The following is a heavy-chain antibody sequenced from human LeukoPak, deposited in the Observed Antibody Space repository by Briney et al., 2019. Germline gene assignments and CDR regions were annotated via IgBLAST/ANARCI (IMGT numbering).Heavy chain of an antibody. J-gene: IGHJ4*02. Sequence: RASVKVSCKASGYTFTGYYMHWVRQAPGQGLEWMGWINPNSGGTNYAQKFQGRVTMTRDTSISTAYMELSRLRSDDTAVYYCARSYDSSGYYFHFDYWGQGTLVTVSS. CDR1: GYTFTGYY. CDR2: INPNSGGT. V-gene: IGHV1-2*02. D-gene: IGHD3-22*01. CDR3: ARSYDSSGYYFHFDY.